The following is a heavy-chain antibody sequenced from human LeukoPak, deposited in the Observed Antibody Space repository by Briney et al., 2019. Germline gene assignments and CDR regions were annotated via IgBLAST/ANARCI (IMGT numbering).Heavy chain of an antibody. CDR1: GFTFSSDW. J-gene: IGHJ5*02. CDR3: AITRPGNWFDP. V-gene: IGHV3-7*03. Sequence: GGSLRLSCAASGFTFSSDWMSWVRQDPGKGLEWVANIKQDGSEKYYVDSVKGRFTISRDNAKNSLYLQMNSLRAEDTAVYYCAITRPGNWFDPWGQGTLVTVSS. CDR2: IKQDGSEK.